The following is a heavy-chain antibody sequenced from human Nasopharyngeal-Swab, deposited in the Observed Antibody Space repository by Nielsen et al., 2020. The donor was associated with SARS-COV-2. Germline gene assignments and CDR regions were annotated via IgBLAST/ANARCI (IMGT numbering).Heavy chain of an antibody. CDR1: GYTFTSYY. CDR2: MNPNSGNT. V-gene: IGHV1-8*02. D-gene: IGHD4-17*01. CDR3: AVGGPYGDLGGY. J-gene: IGHJ4*02. Sequence: ASVKVSCKASGYTFTSYYMHWVRQATGQGLEWMGWMNPNSGNTGYAQKFQGRVTMTRNTSISTAYMELSSLRSEDTAVYYCAVGGPYGDLGGYWGQGTLVTVSS.